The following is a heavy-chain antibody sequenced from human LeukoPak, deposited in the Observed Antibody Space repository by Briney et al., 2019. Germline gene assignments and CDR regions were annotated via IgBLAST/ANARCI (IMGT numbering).Heavy chain of an antibody. D-gene: IGHD2-2*01. CDR1: GFTFSSYA. V-gene: IGHV3-23*01. Sequence: GGSLRLSCAASGFTFSSYAMSWVRQAPGKGLDWVSAISGSGGSTYYADSVKGRFTISRDNSKNTLYLQMNSLRAEDTAVYYCAKGQIYCSSSSCHRAKYYYFMHVWGKGTAVTVSS. CDR3: AKGQIYCSSSSCHRAKYYYFMHV. J-gene: IGHJ6*03. CDR2: ISGSGGST.